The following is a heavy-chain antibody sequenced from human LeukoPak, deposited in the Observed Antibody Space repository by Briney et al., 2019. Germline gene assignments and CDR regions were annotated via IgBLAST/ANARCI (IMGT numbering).Heavy chain of an antibody. CDR3: AKDSKIVGATFRSYHYMDV. CDR2: INHDGSRT. D-gene: IGHD1-26*01. Sequence: GGSLRLSCAASGWMHWVRQDPGKGLVWVSGINHDGSRTFYADSVKGRFTISRDNSKNTLYLQMNSLRAEDTAVYYCAKDSKIVGATFRSYHYMDVWGKGTAVTVSS. CDR1: GW. J-gene: IGHJ6*03. V-gene: IGHV3-74*01.